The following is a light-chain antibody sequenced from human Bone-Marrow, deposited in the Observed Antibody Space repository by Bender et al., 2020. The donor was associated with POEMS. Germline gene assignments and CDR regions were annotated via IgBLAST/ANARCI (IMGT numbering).Light chain of an antibody. V-gene: IGLV7-46*01. CDR3: LLSYSGPWV. J-gene: IGLJ3*02. CDR1: TGAVTSGHY. Sequence: QAVVTQEPSLTVSPGGTVTLTCGSSTGAVTSGHYLYWFQQKPGQAPRTLIHDTTKKQSWTPARFSGSLLGGKAALTLSGAQPEDEADYYCLLSYSGPWVFGGGTKLTVL. CDR2: DTT.